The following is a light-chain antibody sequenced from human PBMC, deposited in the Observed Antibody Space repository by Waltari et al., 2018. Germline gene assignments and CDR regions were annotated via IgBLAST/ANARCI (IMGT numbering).Light chain of an antibody. V-gene: IGLV4-69*01. CDR2: LFSDCSH. CDR3: QTWDKGIVL. CDR1: TGHSDYA. Sequence: QLVLTQSPSASASLGASVKLTCTLSTGHSDYAIAWHQQQPAKSPRYLMKLFSDCSHYKGDGVPDRFSGSSSGAERYLTISSLQSEDEADYHCQTWDKGIVLFGGGTKLTVL. J-gene: IGLJ2*01.